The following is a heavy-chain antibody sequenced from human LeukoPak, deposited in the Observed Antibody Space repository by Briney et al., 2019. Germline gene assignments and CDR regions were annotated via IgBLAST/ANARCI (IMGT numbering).Heavy chain of an antibody. J-gene: IGHJ3*02. V-gene: IGHV3-23*01. D-gene: IGHD2-15*01. CDR3: AKGLIYCTGGRCYFGTFDI. CDR2: ISGGGGST. CDR1: GFTFSSYA. Sequence: GGSLRLSCAASGFTFSSYAMHWVRQAPGKGLEWVAGISGGGGSTYYADSVKGRFTISRDNSKNTMYLQMNSLRAEGTAVYYCAKGLIYCTGGRCYFGTFDIWGQGTMVTVSS.